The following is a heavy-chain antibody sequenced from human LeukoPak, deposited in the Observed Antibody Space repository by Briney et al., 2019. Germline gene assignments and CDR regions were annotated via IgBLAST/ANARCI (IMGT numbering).Heavy chain of an antibody. CDR3: ARDLGGRVYGSGSSYFDY. CDR1: GGSISSGNYY. D-gene: IGHD3-10*01. V-gene: IGHV4-61*02. J-gene: IGHJ4*02. Sequence: RPSETLSLTCTVSGGSISSGNYYWSWIRKPAGKGLEWIGRIYTSGSTNYNPSLKSRVTISVDTSKNQFSLKLSSVTAADTAVYYCARDLGGRVYGSGSSYFDYWGQGTLVTVSS. CDR2: IYTSGST.